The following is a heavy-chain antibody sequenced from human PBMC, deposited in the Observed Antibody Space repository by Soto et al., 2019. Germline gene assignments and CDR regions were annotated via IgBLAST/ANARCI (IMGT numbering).Heavy chain of an antibody. J-gene: IGHJ6*02. D-gene: IGHD2-15*01. CDR2: TSAYNGNT. V-gene: IGHV1-18*01. CDR1: GYTFTSYG. Sequence: GASVKVSCKASGYTFTSYGISWVRQAPGQGLEWMGWTSAYNGNTNYAQKLQGRVTMTTGTSTSTAYMELRSLRSDDTAVYYCARDGVAENYSYYYGMDVWGQGTTVTVSS. CDR3: ARDGVAENYSYYYGMDV.